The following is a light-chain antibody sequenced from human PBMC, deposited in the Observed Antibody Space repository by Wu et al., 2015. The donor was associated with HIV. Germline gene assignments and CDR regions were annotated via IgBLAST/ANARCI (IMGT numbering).Light chain of an antibody. Sequence: EVVLTQSPVTLSLSTGERATLSCRASQSVGNSLGRYQQKPGQAPRLLVYATSNRATGIPDRISGSGSGTLFTLTISRLEPEDSAVYFCQQYVSSPTFGQGTRLEIK. CDR3: QQYVSSPT. V-gene: IGKV3-20*01. CDR1: QSVGNS. J-gene: IGKJ5*01. CDR2: ATS.